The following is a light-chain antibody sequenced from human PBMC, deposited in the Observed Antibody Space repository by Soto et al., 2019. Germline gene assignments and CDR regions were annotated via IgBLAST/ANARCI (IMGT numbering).Light chain of an antibody. CDR1: QSLLHSDGYNY. Sequence: DIVMTQSPLSLPVTPGEPASISCRSSQSLLHSDGYNYLDWYVQRPGQSPQLLIYLGSNRASGARESLGGRGSGTILTLKIRKVGVEDVGVYYGRQAIQPPRGTFAKGPRGKIK. CDR3: RQAIQPPRGT. CDR2: LGS. J-gene: IGKJ1*01. V-gene: IGKV2-28*01.